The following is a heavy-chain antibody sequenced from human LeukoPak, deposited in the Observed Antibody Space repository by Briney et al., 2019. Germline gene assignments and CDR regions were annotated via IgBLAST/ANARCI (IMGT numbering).Heavy chain of an antibody. CDR3: ARDRDPVRGIIWYYGMDV. Sequence: ASVKVSCKASGIPCNNYAISWVRQATGQGLEWMGGIIAIFGTVNYGQKFQGRVTITADESTRTANMELSGLRSEDTAVYYCARDRDPVRGIIWYYGMDVWGQGTTVTVSS. J-gene: IGHJ6*02. CDR2: IIAIFGTV. CDR1: GIPCNNYA. V-gene: IGHV1-69*01. D-gene: IGHD3-10*01.